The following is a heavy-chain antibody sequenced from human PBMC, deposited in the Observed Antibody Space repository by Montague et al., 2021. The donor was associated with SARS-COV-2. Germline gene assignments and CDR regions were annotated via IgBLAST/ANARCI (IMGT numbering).Heavy chain of an antibody. Sequence: SLRLSCAASGFTFSKYSMNWVRQAPGKGLEWVSPISTSSLYIYYAASVKGRFTISRANAKNSLFLQMDSLRAEDTAVYYCARALSALFSVSGDSFDIWGQGTMETVSS. J-gene: IGHJ3*02. CDR3: ARALSALFSVSGDSFDI. CDR2: ISTSSLYI. D-gene: IGHD5/OR15-5a*01. V-gene: IGHV3-21*01. CDR1: GFTFSKYS.